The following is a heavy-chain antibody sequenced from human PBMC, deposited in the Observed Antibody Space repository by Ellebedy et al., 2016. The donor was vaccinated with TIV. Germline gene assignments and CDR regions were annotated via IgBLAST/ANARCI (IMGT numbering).Heavy chain of an antibody. CDR2: ISSSSSYI. CDR1: GFTFSSYS. Sequence: GESLKISXAASGFTFSSYSMNWVRQAPGKGLEWVSSISSSSSYIYYADSVKGRFTISRDNSKNTLYLQMNSLRAEDTAVYYCARGANLVTMVRGDYNWFDPWGQGTLVTVSS. CDR3: ARGANLVTMVRGDYNWFDP. J-gene: IGHJ5*02. V-gene: IGHV3-21*01. D-gene: IGHD3-10*01.